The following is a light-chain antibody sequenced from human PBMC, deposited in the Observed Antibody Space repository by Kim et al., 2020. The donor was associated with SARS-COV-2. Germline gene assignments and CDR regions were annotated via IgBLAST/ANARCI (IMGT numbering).Light chain of an antibody. V-gene: IGKV3-20*01. CDR2: GAS. CDR3: QQSTT. Sequence: LSLSPGERAARSCRASQSFTSSQLAWYQQKPGQAPRLLTYGASSRATGIPDRFSGSASGTDFTLTIDRLEPEDFAVYYCQQSTTFGQGTKVDIK. J-gene: IGKJ1*01. CDR1: QSFTSSQ.